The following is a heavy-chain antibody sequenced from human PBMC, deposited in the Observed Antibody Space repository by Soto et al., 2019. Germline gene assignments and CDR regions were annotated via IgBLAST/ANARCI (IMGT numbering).Heavy chain of an antibody. Sequence: PSETLSLTCVVSGDSINSSHWWNWVRQPPEKGLEWIGQISHSGNTSYNPSLTSRVTISVDKSKSHFSLKLTSVTAADTAVYYCAARHFWSRPWTDRRLDYWGQGTLVTVSS. CDR2: ISHSGNT. V-gene: IGHV4-4*02. CDR3: AARHFWSRPWTDRRLDY. D-gene: IGHD3-3*02. J-gene: IGHJ4*02. CDR1: GDSINSSHW.